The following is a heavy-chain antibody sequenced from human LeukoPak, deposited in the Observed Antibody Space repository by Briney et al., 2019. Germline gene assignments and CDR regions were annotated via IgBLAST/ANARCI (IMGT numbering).Heavy chain of an antibody. Sequence: GASVKVSCKASGYTFTGYYMHWVRQAPGQGLEWMGRINTNSGGTNYAQKFQGRGPMTRDTSISTAYMELSRLRSDDTAVYYCARGSPGYDSSGYYYESQRVFDYWGQGTLVTVSS. V-gene: IGHV1-2*06. CDR2: INTNSGGT. CDR3: ARGSPGYDSSGYYYESQRVFDY. J-gene: IGHJ4*02. CDR1: GYTFTGYY. D-gene: IGHD3-22*01.